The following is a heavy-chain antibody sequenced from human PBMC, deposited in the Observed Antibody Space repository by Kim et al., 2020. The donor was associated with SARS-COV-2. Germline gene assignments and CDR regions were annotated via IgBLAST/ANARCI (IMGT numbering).Heavy chain of an antibody. Sequence: SVKVSCKASGGTFSSYAISWVRQAPGQGLEWMGRIIPILGIANYAQKFQGRVTITADKSTSTAYMELSSLRSEDTAVYYCARELYYYDSSGYPFDYWGQGTLVTVSS. CDR2: IIPILGIA. D-gene: IGHD3-22*01. CDR3: ARELYYYDSSGYPFDY. CDR1: GGTFSSYA. J-gene: IGHJ4*02. V-gene: IGHV1-69*04.